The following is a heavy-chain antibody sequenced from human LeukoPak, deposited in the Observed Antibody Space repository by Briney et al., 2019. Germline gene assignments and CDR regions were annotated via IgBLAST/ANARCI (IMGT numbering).Heavy chain of an antibody. J-gene: IGHJ3*01. D-gene: IGHD6-25*01. CDR3: ARDGSGYDAFDL. CDR1: GFTLSSYW. V-gene: IGHV3-7*01. Sequence: HPGGSLRLSCAASGFTLSSYWMSWVRQAPGKGLEGVANMKQDGSEKYYVDSVKGRFTISRDNAKNSLYLQLNSLRAEDTAVYYCARDGSGYDAFDLWGQGTMVIVSS. CDR2: MKQDGSEK.